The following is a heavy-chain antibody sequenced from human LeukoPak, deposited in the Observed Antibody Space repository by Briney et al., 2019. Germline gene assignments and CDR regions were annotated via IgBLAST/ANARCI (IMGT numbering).Heavy chain of an antibody. Sequence: PGGSLRLSCAASGFTFSSYGMHWVRQAPGKGLEWVAVISYDGSSKYYADSVKGRFTISRDNSKNTLYLQMNSLRAEDTAVYYCAKDLKGSGSVYGMDVWGQGTTVTVSS. V-gene: IGHV3-30*18. CDR3: AKDLKGSGSVYGMDV. CDR1: GFTFSSYG. CDR2: ISYDGSSK. D-gene: IGHD2-15*01. J-gene: IGHJ6*02.